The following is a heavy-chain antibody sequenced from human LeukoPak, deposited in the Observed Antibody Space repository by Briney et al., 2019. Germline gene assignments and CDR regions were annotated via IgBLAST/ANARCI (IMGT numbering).Heavy chain of an antibody. CDR1: GFTSSDYY. V-gene: IGHV3-11*04. J-gene: IGHJ4*02. CDR2: ISSSGSTK. CDR3: ARDLEWAVAGTLIAY. Sequence: GGSLRLSCAASGFTSSDYYMSWIRQAPGKGLEWVSYISSSGSTKYYADSVKGRFTISRDNAKNSLYLQMNSLRAEDTAIYYCARDLEWAVAGTLIAYWGQGTLVTVSS. D-gene: IGHD6-19*01.